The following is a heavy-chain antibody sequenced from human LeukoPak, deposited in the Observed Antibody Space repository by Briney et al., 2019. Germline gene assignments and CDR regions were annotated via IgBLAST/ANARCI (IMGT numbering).Heavy chain of an antibody. CDR3: ARLRICSSTSCPSSPFDY. J-gene: IGHJ4*02. Sequence: SETLSLTCAVYGGSFSGYYWSWIRQPPGKGLEWIGEINHSGSTNYNPSLKSRVTISVDTSKNQFSLKLSSVTAADTAVYYCARLRICSSTSCPSSPFDYWGQGTLVTVSS. D-gene: IGHD2-2*01. CDR2: INHSGST. CDR1: GGSFSGYY. V-gene: IGHV4-34*01.